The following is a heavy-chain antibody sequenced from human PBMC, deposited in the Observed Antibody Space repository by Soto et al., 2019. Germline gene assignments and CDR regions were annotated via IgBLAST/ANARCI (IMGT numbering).Heavy chain of an antibody. V-gene: IGHV3-66*01. CDR3: ARAYRVPTAMPNF. J-gene: IGHJ4*02. Sequence: GGSLRLSCAASGFIVSSNYMSWVRQAPGKGLEWVSVIYSGGSTYYADSVKGRFTISRDISKNTLYLQMNSLRAEDTAVYYCARAYRVPTAMPNFWGQGTLVTV. CDR1: GFIVSSNY. CDR2: IYSGGST. D-gene: IGHD5-18*01.